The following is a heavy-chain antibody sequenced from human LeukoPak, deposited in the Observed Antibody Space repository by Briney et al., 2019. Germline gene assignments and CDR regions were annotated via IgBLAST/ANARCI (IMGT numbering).Heavy chain of an antibody. D-gene: IGHD3-10*01. Sequence: PSETLSLTCGVYGGSFSGYYWSWIRQPPGKGLEWIGEINHSGSTNYNPSLKRRVTISVDTSKNQFSLKLRSVTAADTAVYYCTRAKRIIMVRGVITRYFDYWGQGTLVTVSS. CDR1: GGSFSGYY. CDR2: INHSGST. CDR3: TRAKRIIMVRGVITRYFDY. V-gene: IGHV4-34*01. J-gene: IGHJ4*02.